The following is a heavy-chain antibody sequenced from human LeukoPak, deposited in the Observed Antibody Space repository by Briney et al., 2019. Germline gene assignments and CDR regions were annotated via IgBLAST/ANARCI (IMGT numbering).Heavy chain of an antibody. J-gene: IGHJ4*02. D-gene: IGHD3-10*01. V-gene: IGHV3-23*01. Sequence: PGGSLRLSCAASGFTFTSYGMHWVRQAPGKGLEWVSGINTSGGNTYYADSVKGRFTISRDNSKNTLYLQMNSLRAEDTALYYCAKAISGSYFYWGQGTLVTVSS. CDR1: GFTFTSYG. CDR3: AKAISGSYFY. CDR2: INTSGGNT.